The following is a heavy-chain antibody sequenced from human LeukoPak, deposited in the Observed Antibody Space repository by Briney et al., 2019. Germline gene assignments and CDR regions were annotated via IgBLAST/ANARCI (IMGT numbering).Heavy chain of an antibody. CDR3: ARGPSGYSLYYFDY. CDR2: ISYDGSNR. Sequence: PGRSLRLSCAASGFTFSSYAMHRVRQAPGKGLEWVAVISYDGSNRYYADSVKGRFTISRDNSKNTLYLQMNSLRAEDTAVYYCARGPSGYSLYYFDYWGQGTLVTVSS. CDR1: GFTFSSYA. J-gene: IGHJ4*02. V-gene: IGHV3-30-3*01. D-gene: IGHD3-3*01.